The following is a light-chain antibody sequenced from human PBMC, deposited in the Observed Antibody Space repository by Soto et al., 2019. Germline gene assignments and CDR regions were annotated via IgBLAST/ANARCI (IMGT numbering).Light chain of an antibody. CDR2: DAS. Sequence: EIVMTQSPATLSVSPGERATLSCRASQSVSSKLAWYQQKPGQAPRLLIYDASTRATGIPARFSGSGSGTAFTLTISSLQSEEFAVYYCQQSNNWPWTVGQGTNVEIK. J-gene: IGKJ1*01. V-gene: IGKV3-15*01. CDR1: QSVSSK. CDR3: QQSNNWPWT.